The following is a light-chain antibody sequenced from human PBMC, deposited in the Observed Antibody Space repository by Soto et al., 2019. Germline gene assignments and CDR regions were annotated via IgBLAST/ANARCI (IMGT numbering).Light chain of an antibody. V-gene: IGLV2-14*02. Sequence: QSVLTQPASVSGSPGQSITISCTGTSSDVGSYNLVSWYQQHPGKAPKLMIYEGSKRPSGVSNRFSGSKSGNTASLAISGLRSEDEADYYCAIWDDSLNMVLGGGTKVTVL. CDR1: SSDVGSYNL. CDR2: EGS. J-gene: IGLJ2*01. CDR3: AIWDDSLNMV.